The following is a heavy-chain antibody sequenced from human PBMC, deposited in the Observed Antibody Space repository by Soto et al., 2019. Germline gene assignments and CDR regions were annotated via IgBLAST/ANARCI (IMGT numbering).Heavy chain of an antibody. CDR1: GYTFTGYY. CDR3: ARDPALDILTGYYTSPKYYFDY. J-gene: IGHJ4*02. D-gene: IGHD3-9*01. Sequence: ASVKVSCKASGYTFTGYYMHWVRQAPGQGLEWMGIINPSGGSTSYAQKFQGRVTMTRDTSTSTVYMELSSLRSEDTAVYYCARDPALDILTGYYTSPKYYFDYWGQGTLVTVSS. V-gene: IGHV1-46*01. CDR2: INPSGGST.